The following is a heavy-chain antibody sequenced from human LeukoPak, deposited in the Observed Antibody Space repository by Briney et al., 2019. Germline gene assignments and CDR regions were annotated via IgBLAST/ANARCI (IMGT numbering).Heavy chain of an antibody. Sequence: GGSPRLSCAASGFTFSNYDMHWVRQAAGKGLEWVSGIGTAGDTYYPASVKGRFTISRENAKNSLYLQMNSLRAGDTAVYYCASSPAYSSSWYAIDNWGQGTLVTVSS. D-gene: IGHD6-13*01. J-gene: IGHJ4*02. CDR3: ASSPAYSSSWYAIDN. V-gene: IGHV3-13*01. CDR2: IGTAGDT. CDR1: GFTFSNYD.